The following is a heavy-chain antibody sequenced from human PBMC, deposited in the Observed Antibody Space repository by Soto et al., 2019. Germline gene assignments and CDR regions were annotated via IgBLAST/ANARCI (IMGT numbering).Heavy chain of an antibody. CDR1: GYTLTELS. D-gene: IGHD6-13*01. V-gene: IGHV1-24*01. CDR2: FDPEDGET. Sequence: ASVKFSCKVSGYTLTELSMHWVRQAPGKGLEWMGGFDPEDGETIYAQKFQGRVTMTEDTSTDTAYMELSSLRSEDTAVYYCATAPDSSSWYLGYYYYYGMDVWGQGTTVTVSS. J-gene: IGHJ6*02. CDR3: ATAPDSSSWYLGYYYYYGMDV.